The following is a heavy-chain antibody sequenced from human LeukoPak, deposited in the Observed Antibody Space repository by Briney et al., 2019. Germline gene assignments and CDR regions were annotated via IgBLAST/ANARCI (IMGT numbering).Heavy chain of an antibody. Sequence: GGSLRLSCAASGFTFSSYGMNWVRQAPGKGLEWVSAISGSGGSPYYADSVKGRFTISRDNSKNTLYLQMNSLRAEDTAVYYCARLRDYYYYMDVWGKGTTVTVSS. V-gene: IGHV3-23*01. CDR2: ISGSGGSP. CDR1: GFTFSSYG. D-gene: IGHD3-16*01. J-gene: IGHJ6*03. CDR3: ARLRDYYYYMDV.